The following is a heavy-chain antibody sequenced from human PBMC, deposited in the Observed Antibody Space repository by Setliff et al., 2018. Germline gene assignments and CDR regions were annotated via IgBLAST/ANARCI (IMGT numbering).Heavy chain of an antibody. V-gene: IGHV3-72*01. D-gene: IGHD6-19*01. J-gene: IGHJ4*02. CDR1: GFTFSDHY. CDR3: TRRSANSSAG. CDR2: TRNKANSYAI. Sequence: GGSLRLSCAASGFTFSDHYMDWVRQAPGKGLEWVGRTRNKANSYAIAYAASVEGRFTISRDDSKNMAYLQMNSLRTEDTAVYYCTRRSANSSAGWGQGTLVTVSS.